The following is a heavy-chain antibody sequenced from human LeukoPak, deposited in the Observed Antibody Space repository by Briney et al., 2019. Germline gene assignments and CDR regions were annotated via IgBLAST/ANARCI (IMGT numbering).Heavy chain of an antibody. Sequence: GGSLRLSCAAFGFTVSSNYMSWVRQAPGKGLEWVSVIYSGGSTYYADSVKGRFTISRDNSKNTLYLQMNSLRAEDTAVYYCARDGYSSSRLEDYWGQGTLVTVSS. D-gene: IGHD6-13*01. V-gene: IGHV3-66*02. CDR3: ARDGYSSSRLEDY. J-gene: IGHJ4*02. CDR1: GFTVSSNY. CDR2: IYSGGST.